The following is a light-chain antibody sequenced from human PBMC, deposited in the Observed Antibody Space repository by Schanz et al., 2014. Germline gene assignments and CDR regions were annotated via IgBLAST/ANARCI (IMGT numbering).Light chain of an antibody. CDR1: QSIISRD. CDR2: GAS. J-gene: IGKJ1*01. Sequence: EIVLTQSPGTLSLSPGERATLSCRASQSIISRDLAWYRQKPGQAPSLLIYGASTRATGIPARFSGGGSGTDFTLTISSLQSEDLAVYFCQQYDTWPRTFGQGTKVEI. CDR3: QQYDTWPRT. V-gene: IGKV3-20*01.